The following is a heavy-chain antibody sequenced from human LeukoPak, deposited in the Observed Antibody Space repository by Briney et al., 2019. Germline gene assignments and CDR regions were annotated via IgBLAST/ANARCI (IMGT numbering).Heavy chain of an antibody. CDR3: AEVTAQNWFDP. J-gene: IGHJ5*02. D-gene: IGHD5-18*01. Sequence: ASVTVSFKASVGTFSSYAISWVRQAPGQGLEWMGGIIPIFGTANYAQKFQGRVTITADESTSTAYMELSSLRSEDTAVYYCAEVTAQNWFDPWGQGTLVTVSS. V-gene: IGHV1-69*13. CDR2: IIPIFGTA. CDR1: VGTFSSYA.